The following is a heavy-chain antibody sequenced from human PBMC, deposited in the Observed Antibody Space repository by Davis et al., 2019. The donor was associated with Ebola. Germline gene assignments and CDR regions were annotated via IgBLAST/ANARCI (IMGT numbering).Heavy chain of an antibody. D-gene: IGHD2-2*01. J-gene: IGHJ6*02. V-gene: IGHV4-39*07. CDR1: GGSISSSSYY. Sequence: SETLSLTCTVSGGSISSSSYYWGWIRQPPGKGLEWIGSIYYSGSTYYNPSLKSRVTISVDTSKNQFSLKLSSVTAADTAVYYCARVQYQRDVFYYYYYYGMDVWGQGTTVTVSS. CDR2: IYYSGST. CDR3: ARVQYQRDVFYYYYYYGMDV.